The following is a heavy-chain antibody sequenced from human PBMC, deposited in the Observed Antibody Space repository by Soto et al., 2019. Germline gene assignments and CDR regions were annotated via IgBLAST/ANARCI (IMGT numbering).Heavy chain of an antibody. V-gene: IGHV1-2*02. Sequence: ASVKVSCKASGYTFTDCYVPWVRQAPRQGLEWMGWVNPKSGGTNIAQRFKGRVNMTRDMSSSTVYMEMNRLKSDGTAVYYCVRDGLVSSARYYFDYWGQGTLVTVSS. CDR1: GYTFTDCY. CDR2: VNPKSGGT. J-gene: IGHJ4*02. CDR3: VRDGLVSSARYYFDY. D-gene: IGHD6-13*01.